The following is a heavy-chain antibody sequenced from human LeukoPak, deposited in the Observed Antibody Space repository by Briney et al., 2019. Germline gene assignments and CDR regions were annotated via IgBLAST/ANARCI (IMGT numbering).Heavy chain of an antibody. D-gene: IGHD3-9*01. CDR3: ARVMYYDILTGYSALDY. CDR2: ISAYNGNT. Sequence: ASVKVSCKASGYTFTSYGISWVRQAPGQGLEWMGWISAYNGNTNYAQKLQGRVTMTTDTSTSTAYMELRSLRSDDTAVYYCARVMYYDILTGYSALDYWGKGTLVTVSS. J-gene: IGHJ4*02. V-gene: IGHV1-18*04. CDR1: GYTFTSYG.